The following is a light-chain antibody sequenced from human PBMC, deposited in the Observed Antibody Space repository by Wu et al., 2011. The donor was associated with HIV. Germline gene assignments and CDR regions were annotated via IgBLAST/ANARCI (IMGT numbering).Light chain of an antibody. CDR3: QHYGTSLYT. CDR2: DTS. J-gene: IGKJ2*01. Sequence: EIVLTQSPATLSLSPGESATLSCRASQSVRNYLAWFQQKPGQAPRLLIYDTSKRATAIPARFSGSGSGTDFTLTISRLEPEDFVVYYCQHYGTSLYTFGQGTKLEIK. V-gene: IGKV3-11*01. CDR1: QSVRNY.